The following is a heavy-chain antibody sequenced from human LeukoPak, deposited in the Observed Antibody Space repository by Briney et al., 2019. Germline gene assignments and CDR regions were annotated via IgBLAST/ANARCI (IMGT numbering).Heavy chain of an antibody. Sequence: SETLSLTCAVYGGSFSGYYWSWIRQPPGKGLEWIGEINHSGSTNYNPSLKSRVTISVDTSKNQFSLKLSSVTAADTAVYYCARGSGTIFGVVLHYFDYWGQGTLVTVSS. J-gene: IGHJ4*02. CDR1: GGSFSGYY. V-gene: IGHV4-34*01. CDR2: INHSGST. CDR3: ARGSGTIFGVVLHYFDY. D-gene: IGHD3-3*01.